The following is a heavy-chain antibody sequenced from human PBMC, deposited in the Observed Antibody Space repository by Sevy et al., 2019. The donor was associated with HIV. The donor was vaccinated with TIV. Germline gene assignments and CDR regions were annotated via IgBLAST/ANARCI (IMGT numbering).Heavy chain of an antibody. CDR1: GFTFSSYS. Sequence: GSLRLSCTASGFTFSSYSMNWVRQAPGRGLEWVSYITSSSSSIQYADSVKGRFTISRDNAKNSLYLQMNSLRDEDTAVYYCARDLNWAFDYWGQGTLVTVSS. CDR3: ARDLNWAFDY. V-gene: IGHV3-48*02. J-gene: IGHJ4*02. CDR2: ITSSSSSI. D-gene: IGHD3-16*01.